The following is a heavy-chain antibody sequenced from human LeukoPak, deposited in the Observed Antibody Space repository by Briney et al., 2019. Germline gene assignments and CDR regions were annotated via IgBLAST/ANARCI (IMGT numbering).Heavy chain of an antibody. D-gene: IGHD2-15*01. CDR1: GGSISSSGYY. V-gene: IGHV4-39*01. CDR2: IYYSGST. CDR3: ARLKGYCSGGSCYTRLFDF. J-gene: IGHJ5*01. Sequence: PSETLSLTCTVSGGSISSSGYYWGWIRQPPGKGLEWIGSIYYSGSTCYNPSLKSRVTISVDTSKNQFSLKLNSVTAADTAVYYCARLKGYCSGGSCYTRLFDFWGQGTLVTVSS.